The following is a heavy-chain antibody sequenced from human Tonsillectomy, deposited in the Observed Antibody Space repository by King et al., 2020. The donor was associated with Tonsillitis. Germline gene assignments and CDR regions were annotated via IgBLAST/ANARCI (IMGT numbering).Heavy chain of an antibody. D-gene: IGHD1-7*01. J-gene: IGHJ6*03. CDR1: GFTFTSSA. CDR3: AAVTGTTYYYYMDV. CDR2: IVVGSGNT. Sequence: QVQLVESGPEVKKPGTSVTVSCKASGFTFTSSAMQWVRQARGQRLEWIGWIVVGSGNTNYAQKFQERVTITRDMSTSTAYMELSSLRSEDTAVYYCAAVTGTTYYYYMDVWGKGTTVTVSS. V-gene: IGHV1-58*02.